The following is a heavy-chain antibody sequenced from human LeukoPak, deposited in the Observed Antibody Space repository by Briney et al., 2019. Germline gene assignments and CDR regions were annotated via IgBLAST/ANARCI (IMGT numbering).Heavy chain of an antibody. CDR1: GGSISSGGYY. Sequence: TSSETLSLTCTVSGGSISSGGYYWSWIRQPPGKGLEWIGYIYHSGSTYYNPSLKSRVTISVDRSKNQFSLKLSSVTAADTAVYYCASISGGALDYWGQGTLVTVSS. V-gene: IGHV4-30-2*01. CDR3: ASISGGALDY. CDR2: IYHSGST. J-gene: IGHJ4*02. D-gene: IGHD3-16*01.